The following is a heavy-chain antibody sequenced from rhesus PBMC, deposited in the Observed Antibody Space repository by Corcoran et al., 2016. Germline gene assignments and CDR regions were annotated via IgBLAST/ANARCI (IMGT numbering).Heavy chain of an antibody. V-gene: IGHV3-116*02. D-gene: IGHD5-12*01. Sequence: EVRLVESGGGLVQPGGSLRLSCAASGFTFSDYYMRWVRQAPGKGPGWVVFIRNKANGGTGEYAAAGKGRFTSSRDDSQSLASLQMNSLKTGDTAVYYCARDGDTATVLDSWGQGVVVTVSS. J-gene: IGHJ6*01. CDR3: ARDGDTATVLDS. CDR2: IRNKANGGTG. CDR1: GFTFSDYY.